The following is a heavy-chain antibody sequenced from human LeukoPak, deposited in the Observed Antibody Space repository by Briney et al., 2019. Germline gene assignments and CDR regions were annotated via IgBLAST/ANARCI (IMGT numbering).Heavy chain of an antibody. CDR2: MNPNSGNT. J-gene: IGHJ5*02. V-gene: IGHV1-8*02. CDR1: GYTFADYY. Sequence: ASVKVSCKASGYTFADYYIHWVRQATGQGLEWMGWMNPNSGNTGYAQKFQGRVTMTRNTSIGTAYMELSSLRSEDTAVYYCAREGYCSSTSCYTYNWFDPWGQGTLVTVSS. D-gene: IGHD2-2*01. CDR3: AREGYCSSTSCYTYNWFDP.